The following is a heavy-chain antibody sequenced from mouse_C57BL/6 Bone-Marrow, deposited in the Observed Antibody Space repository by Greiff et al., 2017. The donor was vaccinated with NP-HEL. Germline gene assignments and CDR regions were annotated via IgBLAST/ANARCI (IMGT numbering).Heavy chain of an antibody. CDR3: ARGYGSSYRYYAMDY. D-gene: IGHD1-1*01. Sequence: EVKLVESGPGLAKPSQTLSLTCSVTGYSITSDYWNWIRKFPGNKLEYMGYISYSGSTYYNPSLKSRISITRDTSKNQYYLQLNSVTTEDTATYYCARGYGSSYRYYAMDYWGQGTSVTVSS. J-gene: IGHJ4*01. CDR1: GYSITSDY. CDR2: ISYSGST. V-gene: IGHV3-8*01.